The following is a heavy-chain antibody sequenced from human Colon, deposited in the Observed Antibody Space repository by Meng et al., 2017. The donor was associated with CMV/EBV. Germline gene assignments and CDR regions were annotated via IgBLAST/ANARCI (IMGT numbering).Heavy chain of an antibody. J-gene: IGHJ4*02. CDR2: IKPDGSGK. V-gene: IGHV3-7*01. Sequence: GESLKISCAASKFAFPKYAMTWVRQAPGKGLEWVAIIKPDGSGKYYVDSVKGRFSISRDNGKNYVDSVKGRFTISRDNAKNSLFLQMNSLRAEDTAVYYCARVSQRYGVDFDYWGQGTLVTVSS. CDR3: ARVSQRYGVDFDY. CDR1: KFAFPKYA. D-gene: IGHD3-9*01.